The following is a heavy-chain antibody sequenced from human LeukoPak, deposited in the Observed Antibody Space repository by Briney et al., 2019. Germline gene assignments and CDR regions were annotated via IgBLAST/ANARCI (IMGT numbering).Heavy chain of an antibody. CDR2: ISSSGSTI. J-gene: IGHJ4*02. D-gene: IGHD6-13*01. Sequence: GGSLRLSCVVSGFTLSSDWMGWVRQAPGKGLEWVSYISSSGSTIYYADSVKGRFTISGDNAKNSLYLQMNSLRAEDTAVYYCAREYSSSWYGFDYWGQGTLVTVSS. CDR1: GFTLSSDW. V-gene: IGHV3-48*04. CDR3: AREYSSSWYGFDY.